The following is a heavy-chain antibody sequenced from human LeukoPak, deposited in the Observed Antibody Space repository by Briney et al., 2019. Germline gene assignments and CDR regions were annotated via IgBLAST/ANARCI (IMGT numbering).Heavy chain of an antibody. CDR3: ARVGLTMDRGVVTYYYYIDV. D-gene: IGHD3-10*01. V-gene: IGHV3-30*02. Sequence: GGSLRLSCAASGFTFSSYGMHWVRQAPGKGLEWVAYIQYDGSNEQYADSVKGRFSISRDSSKNILYLQMNSLRAEDTAVYYCARVGLTMDRGVVTYYYYIDVWGKGTTVIVSS. CDR2: IQYDGSNE. J-gene: IGHJ6*03. CDR1: GFTFSSYG.